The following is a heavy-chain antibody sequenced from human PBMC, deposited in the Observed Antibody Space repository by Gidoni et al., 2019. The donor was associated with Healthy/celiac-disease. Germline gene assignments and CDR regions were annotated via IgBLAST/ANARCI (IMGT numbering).Heavy chain of an antibody. Sequence: QVQLVQSGAEVKKPGASVKFSCKASGYTFTSYYMHWGRQAPGQGLEWLGIINPSGGSTSYAQKFQGRVTMTRDTSTSTVYMELSSLRSEDTAVYYCARTALTTVTTINWFDPWGQGTLVTVSS. CDR3: ARTALTTVTTINWFDP. V-gene: IGHV1-46*01. J-gene: IGHJ5*02. D-gene: IGHD4-17*01. CDR2: INPSGGST. CDR1: GYTFTSYY.